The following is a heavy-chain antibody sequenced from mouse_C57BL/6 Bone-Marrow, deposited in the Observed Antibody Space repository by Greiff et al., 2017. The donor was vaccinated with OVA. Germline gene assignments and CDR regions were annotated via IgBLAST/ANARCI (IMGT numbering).Heavy chain of an antibody. CDR1: GFTFSDYG. Sequence: EVNVVESGGGLVKPGGSLKLSCAASGFTFSDYGMHWVRQAPETGLEWVAYISSGSSTIYYADTVKGRFTISRDNAKNTLFLQMTSLRSEDTAMYYCARGAGQLRPAWFAYWGQGTLVTVSA. D-gene: IGHD3-2*02. CDR3: ARGAGQLRPAWFAY. V-gene: IGHV5-17*01. CDR2: ISSGSSTI. J-gene: IGHJ3*01.